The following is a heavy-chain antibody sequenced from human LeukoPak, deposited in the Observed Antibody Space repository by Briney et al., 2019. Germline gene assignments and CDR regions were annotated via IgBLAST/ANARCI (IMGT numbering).Heavy chain of an antibody. V-gene: IGHV4-38-2*02. CDR3: ASPGDWDNDY. CDR1: GYSISSGYY. J-gene: IGHJ4*02. CDR2: IYHSGST. Sequence: PSETLSLTRTVSGYSISSGYYWGWIRQPPGKGLEWIGSIYHSGSTYYNPSLKSRVTISVDTSKNQFSLKLSSVTAADTAVYYCASPGDWDNDYWGQGTLVTVSS. D-gene: IGHD3-9*01.